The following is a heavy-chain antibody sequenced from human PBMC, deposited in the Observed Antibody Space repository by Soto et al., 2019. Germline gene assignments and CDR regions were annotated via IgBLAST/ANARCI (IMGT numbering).Heavy chain of an antibody. CDR1: GFTLSTNN. CDR2: INAATSDT. J-gene: IGHJ4*02. V-gene: IGHV3-21*06. D-gene: IGHD5-12*01. CDR3: ARDGSYSGYDMDY. Sequence: EVQLVESGGGLVKPGGFLRLSCAASGFTLSTNNMNWVRQAPGKGLEWVSFINAATSDTVYADSVRGRFTISRDNADNSLFLQMNSLRAEDTAVYYCARDGSYSGYDMDYWGQGTLVTVSS.